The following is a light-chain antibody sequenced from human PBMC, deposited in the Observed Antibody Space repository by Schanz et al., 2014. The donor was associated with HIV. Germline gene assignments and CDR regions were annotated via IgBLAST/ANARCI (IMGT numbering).Light chain of an antibody. CDR3: SSYAGSNNVL. Sequence: QSALTQPPSASGSPGQSVTISCTGTSSDVGDYNYVSWYQQHPGKAPKIMIFEVSKRPSGVPDRFSGSKSGNTASLTVSGLLTEDEADYYCSSYAGSNNVLFGGGTKLTVL. J-gene: IGLJ3*02. CDR1: SSDVGDYNY. V-gene: IGLV2-8*01. CDR2: EVS.